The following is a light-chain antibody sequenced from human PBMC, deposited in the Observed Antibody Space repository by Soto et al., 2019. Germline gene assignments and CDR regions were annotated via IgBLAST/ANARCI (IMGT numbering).Light chain of an antibody. CDR2: GAY. Sequence: EIEMTQSPATLSLSPGERATVSCRASQSVSAYLAWYQQKPGQPPRLLIHGAYTRATGIPARFSGSGSGTEFALTISSLQSEDFAVYYCQHYDWSLTWTFGPGTKVEIK. J-gene: IGKJ1*01. CDR3: QHYDWSLTWT. CDR1: QSVSAY. V-gene: IGKV3-15*01.